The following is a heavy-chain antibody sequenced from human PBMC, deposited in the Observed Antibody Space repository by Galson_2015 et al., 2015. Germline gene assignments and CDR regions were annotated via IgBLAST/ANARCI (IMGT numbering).Heavy chain of an antibody. V-gene: IGHV3-30*01. Sequence: SLRLSCAASGFTFRSYAMHWVRQAPGKGLEWVAVISYDGSNKYYADSVKGRFTISRDNSKNTLYLQMNSLRAEDTAVYYCARELRTSRAFDIWGQGTMVTVSS. CDR1: GFTFRSYA. D-gene: IGHD2-2*01. J-gene: IGHJ3*02. CDR3: ARELRTSRAFDI. CDR2: ISYDGSNK.